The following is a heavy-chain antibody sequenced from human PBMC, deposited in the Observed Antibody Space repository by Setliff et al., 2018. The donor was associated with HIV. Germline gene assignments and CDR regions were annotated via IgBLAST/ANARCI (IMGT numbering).Heavy chain of an antibody. CDR3: ARPYSGHAPYYYGMDV. CDR2: ISGHNGYT. J-gene: IGHJ6*02. D-gene: IGHD5-12*01. CDR1: GYTFNDYG. Sequence: ASVKVSCKASGYTFNDYGISWVRQAPGHGLEWMGWISGHNGYTNYAQKVQDRVTMTTDTSTSTAYMELSSLRSEDTAVYYCARPYSGHAPYYYGMDVWGQGTTVTVSS. V-gene: IGHV1-18*01.